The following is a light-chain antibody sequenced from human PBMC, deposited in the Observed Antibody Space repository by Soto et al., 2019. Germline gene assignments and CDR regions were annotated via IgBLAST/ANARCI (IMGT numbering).Light chain of an antibody. J-gene: IGKJ1*01. CDR1: QSIRSW. Sequence: DIPMTQSPSTLSASVGDRVTITCRASQSIRSWLAWYQQKPGKAPKLLIYKASSLESGVPSRFSGSGSGREFTLTISSLQPDDFATYYCQQCNSYPWTFGQGTKVEIK. V-gene: IGKV1-5*03. CDR3: QQCNSYPWT. CDR2: KAS.